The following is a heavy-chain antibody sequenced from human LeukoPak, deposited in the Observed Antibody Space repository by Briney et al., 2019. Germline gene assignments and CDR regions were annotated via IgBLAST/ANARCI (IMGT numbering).Heavy chain of an antibody. CDR2: IYTSGST. CDR1: GGSISSYY. CDR3: ARDRITLLGQRDDYYYYYYMDV. J-gene: IGHJ6*03. V-gene: IGHV4-4*07. D-gene: IGHD1-14*01. Sequence: SETLSLTCTVSGGSISSYYWSWIRQPAGKGLEWIGRIYTSGSTNYNPSLKSRVTMSVDTSKNQFSLKLSSVTAADTAVYYCARDRITLLGQRDDYYYYYYMDVWGKGTTVTVSS.